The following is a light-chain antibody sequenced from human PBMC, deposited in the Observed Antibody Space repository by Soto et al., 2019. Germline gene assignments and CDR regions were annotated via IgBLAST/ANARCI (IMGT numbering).Light chain of an antibody. J-gene: IGLJ3*02. Sequence: QSALTQPASVSGSPGQSITISCTGTSSDVGGYNYVSWYQQHPGKAPKLMIYDVSNRPSGVSNRFSGSKSGNTASLTISGLQAEDEADYSCRSYTSSSTWVFGGGTQLTVL. CDR2: DVS. CDR3: RSYTSSSTWV. V-gene: IGLV2-14*01. CDR1: SSDVGGYNY.